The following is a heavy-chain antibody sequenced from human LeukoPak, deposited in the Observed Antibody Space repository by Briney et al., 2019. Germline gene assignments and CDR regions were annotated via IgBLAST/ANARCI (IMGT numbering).Heavy chain of an antibody. CDR1: GFTFSTSA. V-gene: IGHV3-23*01. D-gene: IGHD7-27*01. J-gene: IGHJ4*01. Sequence: PGGSLRLSCAASGFTFSTSAMTWVRQAPGKGLEWVSGISGSGATDYADSVKGRFTISRDNSKNTLYLQINSLRAEDTAVYYCAKDLNWGGRWGXGTLXTVSS. CDR2: ISGSGAT. CDR3: AKDLNWGGR.